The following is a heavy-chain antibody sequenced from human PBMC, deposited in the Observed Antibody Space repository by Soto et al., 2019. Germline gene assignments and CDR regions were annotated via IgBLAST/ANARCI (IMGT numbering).Heavy chain of an antibody. V-gene: IGHV4-34*01. CDR1: GGSFSGFY. D-gene: IGHD2-15*01. J-gene: IGHJ1*01. CDR3: ARGPRVVVVAATPKYFQH. CDR2: INHSGST. Sequence: SEPLSLTCTVYGGSFSGFYWSWIRQPPGQGLEWIGEINHSGSTNYNPSLKSRVTISVDTSKNQFSLKLSSVTAADTAVYYCARGPRVVVVAATPKYFQHWGQGTLVTVSS.